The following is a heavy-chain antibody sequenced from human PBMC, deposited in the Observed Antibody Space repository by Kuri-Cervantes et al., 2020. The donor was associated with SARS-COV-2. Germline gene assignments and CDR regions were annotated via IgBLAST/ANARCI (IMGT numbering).Heavy chain of an antibody. V-gene: IGHV3-48*02. D-gene: IGHD3-22*01. CDR1: GFTFSSYS. Sequence: GESLKISCAASGFTFSSYSMNWVRQAPGKGLEWVSYISSSSSTIYYADSVKGRFTISRDNAKNSLYLQMNSLRDEDTAVYYCARDQTYYYDSSGCPGDYWGQGTLVTVFS. CDR3: ARDQTYYYDSSGCPGDY. CDR2: ISSSSSTI. J-gene: IGHJ4*02.